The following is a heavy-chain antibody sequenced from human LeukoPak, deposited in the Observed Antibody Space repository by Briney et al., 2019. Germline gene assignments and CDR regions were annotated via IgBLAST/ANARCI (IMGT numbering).Heavy chain of an antibody. D-gene: IGHD6-19*01. Sequence: ASVKVSCKASGYTFTGYYMHWVRQAPGQGLEWMGWINPNSGGTNYAQKFQGRVTMTRDTSISTAYMELSRLRSDDTAVYYCARSSGWKYNIDYWGQGTLVTVSS. CDR1: GYTFTGYY. CDR3: ARSSGWKYNIDY. CDR2: INPNSGGT. J-gene: IGHJ4*02. V-gene: IGHV1-2*02.